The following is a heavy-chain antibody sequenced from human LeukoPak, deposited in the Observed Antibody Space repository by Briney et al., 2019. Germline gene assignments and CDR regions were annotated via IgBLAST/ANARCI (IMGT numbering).Heavy chain of an antibody. CDR2: INDGGVRT. V-gene: IGHV3-23*01. D-gene: IGHD6-19*01. CDR1: GFTFSSYA. Sequence: PGGSLRLSCAASGFTFSSYAMSWVRQAPGKGLEWVSVINDGGVRTFYADSVKGRFTISRDNSKNTLYLQMNNLRADDTAVYYCATGYRRDWYQGDWGQGTLVTVSS. J-gene: IGHJ4*02. CDR3: ATGYRRDWYQGD.